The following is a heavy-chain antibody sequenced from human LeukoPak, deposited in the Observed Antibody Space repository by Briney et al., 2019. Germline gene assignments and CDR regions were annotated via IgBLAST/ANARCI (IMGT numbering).Heavy chain of an antibody. CDR2: SSGSGGIT. D-gene: IGHD1-26*01. Sequence: GSLRLSCEASGFTFSSYAMIWVRQAPGKGLDWVSGSSGSGGITSYADSVKGRFTISRDNSKNTLYLQMKSLRAEDTALYYCAKGGTESYHYYGMDVWGQGTTVTVSS. CDR1: GFTFSSYA. J-gene: IGHJ6*02. CDR3: AKGGTESYHYYGMDV. V-gene: IGHV3-23*01.